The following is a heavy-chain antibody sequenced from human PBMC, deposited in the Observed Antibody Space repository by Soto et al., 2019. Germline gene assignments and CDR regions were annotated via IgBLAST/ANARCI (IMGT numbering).Heavy chain of an antibody. CDR2: IYWNDDK. V-gene: IGHV2-5*01. CDR3: AHSPWGAAPDY. CDR1: GFSLSARGVG. J-gene: IGHJ4*02. Sequence: QITLKESGPTLVKPTQTLTLTCSLSGFSLSARGVGVSWIRQPPGKALEWLAIIYWNDDKRYSPSQKNRLTVTKDTSKNLVVLTMTNMDPVDTARYYCAHSPWGAAPDYCGQGTLVTVSS. D-gene: IGHD6-6*01.